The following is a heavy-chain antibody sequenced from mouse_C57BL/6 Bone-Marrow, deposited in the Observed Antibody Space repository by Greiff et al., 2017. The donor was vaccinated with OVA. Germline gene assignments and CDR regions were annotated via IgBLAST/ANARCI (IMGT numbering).Heavy chain of an antibody. CDR2: IDPSDSNT. V-gene: IGHV1-50*01. D-gene: IGHD2-10*01. J-gene: IGHJ2*01. CDR3: AIRPTLNY. Sequence: QVHVKQPGAELVKPGASVKLSCKASGYTFTSYWMQWVKQRPGQGLEWIGKIDPSDSNTNYNQKFKGKATLTVDTSSSTAYMQLRSLTAEDAAVYYCAIRPTLNYWGQGTTLTVSS. CDR1: GYTFTSYW.